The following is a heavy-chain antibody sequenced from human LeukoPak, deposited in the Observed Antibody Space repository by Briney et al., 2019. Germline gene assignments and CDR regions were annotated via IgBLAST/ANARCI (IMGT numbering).Heavy chain of an antibody. CDR1: GGAFKNYA. CDR3: ARAGNGWFDS. Sequence: SVKVSCNTSGGAFKNYALSWVRQAPGQGLEWMGRIMPLLQTTDYAQQFQGRLTITADKSTSTAYMELRSLRSEDAALYFCARAGNGWFDSWGQGTLVTVSS. J-gene: IGHJ5*01. CDR2: IMPLLQTT. V-gene: IGHV1-69*04.